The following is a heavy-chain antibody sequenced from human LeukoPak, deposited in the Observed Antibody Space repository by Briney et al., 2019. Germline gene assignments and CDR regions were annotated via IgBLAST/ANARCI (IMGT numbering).Heavy chain of an antibody. Sequence: GASVKVSCKASGYTFTSYGISWVRQAARQGLEWMGWISAYNGNTNYAQKLQGRVTMTTDTSTSTAYMELRSLRSDDTAVYYCVRDYNDRPYYFDYWGQGTLVTVSS. CDR1: GYTFTSYG. D-gene: IGHD5-24*01. J-gene: IGHJ4*02. CDR2: ISAYNGNT. V-gene: IGHV1-18*01. CDR3: VRDYNDRPYYFDY.